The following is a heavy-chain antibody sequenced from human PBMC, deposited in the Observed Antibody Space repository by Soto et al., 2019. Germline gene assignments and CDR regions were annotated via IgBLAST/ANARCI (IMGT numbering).Heavy chain of an antibody. CDR2: IYYSGST. CDR1: GGSISSYY. J-gene: IGHJ6*03. Sequence: QVQLQESGPGLVKPSETLSLTCTVSGGSISSYYWSWIRQPPGKGLEWIGYIYYSGSTNYNPSLKSRVTISVDTSKNQFSLKLSSVTAADTAVYYCARHGGGSGSDYYYYYMDVWGKGTTVTVSS. CDR3: ARHGGGSGSDYYYYYMDV. V-gene: IGHV4-59*08. D-gene: IGHD3-10*01.